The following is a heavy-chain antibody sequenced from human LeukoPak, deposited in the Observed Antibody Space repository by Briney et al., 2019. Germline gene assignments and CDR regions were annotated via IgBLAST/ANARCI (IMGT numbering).Heavy chain of an antibody. CDR1: GFTSSSYE. V-gene: IGHV3-48*03. CDR3: ARGVYYYDSSGPAAFDI. J-gene: IGHJ3*02. Sequence: QPGGSLRLSCAASGFTSSSYEMNWIRQAPGKGLEWISYISSSGSTIYYADSVKGRFTISRDNAKNSLYLQMNSLRAEDTAVYYCARGVYYYDSSGPAAFDIWGQGTMVTVSS. CDR2: ISSSGSTI. D-gene: IGHD3-22*01.